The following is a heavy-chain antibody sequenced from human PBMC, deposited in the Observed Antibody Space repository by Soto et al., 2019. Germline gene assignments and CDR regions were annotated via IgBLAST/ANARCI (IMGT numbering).Heavy chain of an antibody. V-gene: IGHV3-23*01. J-gene: IGHJ4*02. CDR1: GFTFSAYV. CDR2: ITSSGGGT. D-gene: IGHD6-13*01. CDR3: AKLTAA. Sequence: EVEVLESGGGLVQPGGSLRLSCAASGFTFSAYVLSWVRQAPGKGLEWDSSITSSGGGTYYADSVKGRFTVSRDNSKNTVYLQMNSLRDEDTDVYYCAKLTAAWGQGTLVTVS.